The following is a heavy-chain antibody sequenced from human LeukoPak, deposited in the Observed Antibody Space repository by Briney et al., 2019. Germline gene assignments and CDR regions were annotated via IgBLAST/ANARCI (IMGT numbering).Heavy chain of an antibody. Sequence: GGSLRLSCAASGFTFSSYAMSWVRQAPGKGLEGLSSVSGSGANTYYADSVKGRFTISRDNSRDRIYLQMNSLRTDDTAVYYCASLQPLVIPAAKLGFDYWGQGTLVTVSS. V-gene: IGHV3-23*01. CDR1: GFTFSSYA. CDR2: VSGSGANT. CDR3: ASLQPLVIPAAKLGFDY. J-gene: IGHJ4*02. D-gene: IGHD2-2*01.